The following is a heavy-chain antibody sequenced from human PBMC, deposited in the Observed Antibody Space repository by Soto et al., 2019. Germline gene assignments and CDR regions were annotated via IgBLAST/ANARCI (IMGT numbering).Heavy chain of an antibody. CDR2: INPKTAAT. Sequence: QVQLVQSGAEVKKSGASVKVSCKPSGYSFSDYFIQWVRQAPGQGLEWVAWINPKTAATNYAKKFQGRVSVTWDTSSTTAYVELTSLRPDDTAVYYCARIKWGLNYYNGMDVWGQGTTVIVSS. J-gene: IGHJ6*02. CDR1: GYSFSDYF. V-gene: IGHV1-2*02. CDR3: ARIKWGLNYYNGMDV. D-gene: IGHD1-26*01.